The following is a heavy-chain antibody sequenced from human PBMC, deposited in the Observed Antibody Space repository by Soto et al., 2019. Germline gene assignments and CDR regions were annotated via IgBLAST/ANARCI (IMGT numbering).Heavy chain of an antibody. J-gene: IGHJ4*02. V-gene: IGHV4-59*01. CDR2: IYYRGSA. D-gene: IGHD3-3*01. Sequence: QVQLQVSGPGLVKPSETLSLTCTVSGGSISSSYWRWIRQPPGKGLEWIGYIYYRGSANYNPARKSRVSISLDTSKQQFSLELGSVTPADTAVYYCAGFGGGAAGNLEALDFWGQGILVIVSS. CDR3: AGFGGGAAGNLEALDF. CDR1: GGSISSSY.